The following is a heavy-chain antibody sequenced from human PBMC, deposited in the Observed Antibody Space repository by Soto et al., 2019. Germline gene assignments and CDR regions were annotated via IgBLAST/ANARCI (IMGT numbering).Heavy chain of an antibody. V-gene: IGHV3-23*01. CDR3: EKGIRSLEWYSHAPLDY. J-gene: IGHJ4*02. CDR1: GFTFDTYA. Sequence: PGGSLRLSCVASGFTFDTYALNWVRQAPGKGLEWVSAIGSSGSTYYADSVKGRFTISRDTAKKNLYLQMNSLRVEDTATYYCEKGIRSLEWYSHAPLDYWGQGALVTVSS. D-gene: IGHD3-3*01. CDR2: IGSSGST.